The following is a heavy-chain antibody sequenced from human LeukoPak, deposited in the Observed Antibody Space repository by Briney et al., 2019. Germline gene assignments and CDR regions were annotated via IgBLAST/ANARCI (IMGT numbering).Heavy chain of an antibody. D-gene: IGHD5-12*01. Sequence: SAKVSCKASGGTFSSYAISWVRQAPGQGLEWMGGIIPIFGTANYAQKFQGRVTITTDESTSTAYMELSSLRSEDTAVYYCARSLKGGYDLGDYWGQGTLVTVSS. J-gene: IGHJ4*02. CDR2: IIPIFGTA. CDR1: GGTFSSYA. CDR3: ARSLKGGYDLGDY. V-gene: IGHV1-69*05.